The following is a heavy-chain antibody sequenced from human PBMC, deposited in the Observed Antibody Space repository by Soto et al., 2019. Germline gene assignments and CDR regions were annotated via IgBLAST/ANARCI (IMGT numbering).Heavy chain of an antibody. Sequence: GGSLRLSCVASGFTFSSYAMSWVRQAPGKGLEWVANIKQDGSEKYYVDSVKVRFTISRDNAKNSLYLQMNSLRAEDTAVYYCARGGGASFSYDFWSGYYIRRGASYYYGMDVWGQGTTVTVSS. CDR3: ARGGGASFSYDFWSGYYIRRGASYYYGMDV. D-gene: IGHD3-3*01. J-gene: IGHJ6*02. V-gene: IGHV3-7*04. CDR2: IKQDGSEK. CDR1: GFTFSSYA.